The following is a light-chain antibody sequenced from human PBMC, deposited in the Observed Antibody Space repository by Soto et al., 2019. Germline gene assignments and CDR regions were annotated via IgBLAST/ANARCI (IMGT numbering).Light chain of an antibody. CDR1: QSVSSK. V-gene: IGKV3-15*01. CDR2: DTS. CDR3: QQYSQWPPFT. J-gene: IGKJ5*01. Sequence: EMVMPQSPATLSVSPGERATLSCRASQSVSSKLAWYQQKPGQAPSLLIYDTSTRATGIPARFSGTGSGTDFTLTISSLQPEDLGVYYCQQYSQWPPFTFGQGTRLEIK.